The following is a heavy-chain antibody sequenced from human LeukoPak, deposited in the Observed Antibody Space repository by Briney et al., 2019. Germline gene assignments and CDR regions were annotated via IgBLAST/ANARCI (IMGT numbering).Heavy chain of an antibody. Sequence: ASVTVSCKASGYTFTVYYMHWVRQAPGQGREWMGWINPNSGGTKYAKKFQSRVTMTRDTSISTAYMELSRLRSDDTAVYYCARSGDIDAFDIWGQGTMVTVSS. D-gene: IGHD5-12*01. CDR3: ARSGDIDAFDI. J-gene: IGHJ3*02. V-gene: IGHV1-2*02. CDR2: INPNSGGT. CDR1: GYTFTVYY.